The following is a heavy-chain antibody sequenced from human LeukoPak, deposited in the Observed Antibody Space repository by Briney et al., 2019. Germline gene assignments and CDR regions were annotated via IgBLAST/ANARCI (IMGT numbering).Heavy chain of an antibody. V-gene: IGHV3-7*03. CDR1: GFTFSSYW. CDR3: ARDAHYAFDM. J-gene: IGHJ3*02. CDR2: VKQDGSQK. Sequence: GGSLRLSCAASGFTFSSYWMSWVRQVPGKGLEWVANVKQDGSQKYYEDSVRGRFTISRDNAKNSLYLQMNSLRAEDTAVYYCARDAHYAFDMWGQGTMVTVSS.